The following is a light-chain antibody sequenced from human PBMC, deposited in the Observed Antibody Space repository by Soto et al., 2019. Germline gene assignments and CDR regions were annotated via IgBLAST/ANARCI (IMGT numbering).Light chain of an antibody. CDR3: QQSYSTPT. CDR1: QSISSY. CDR2: AAS. Sequence: DIQMTQSQSSLSASVGYRVTTTCRASQSISSYLNWYQQKPGKAPKLLIYAASSLQSGVPSRFSGSGSGTDFTLTISSPQPEDFATYYCQQSYSTPTFGQGTRLEIK. J-gene: IGKJ5*01. V-gene: IGKV1-39*01.